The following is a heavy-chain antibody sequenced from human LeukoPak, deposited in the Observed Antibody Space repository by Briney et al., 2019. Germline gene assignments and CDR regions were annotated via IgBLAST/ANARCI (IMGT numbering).Heavy chain of an antibody. CDR3: ARGPCSGGSCYSRGIRRNFDY. V-gene: IGHV4-34*01. Sequence: SETLSLTCAAYGGSFSGYYWSWIRQPPGKGLEWIGEINHSGSTNYNPSLKSRVTISVDTSKNQFSLKLSSVTAADTAVYYCARGPCSGGSCYSRGIRRNFDYWGQGTLVTVSS. CDR1: GGSFSGYY. J-gene: IGHJ4*02. CDR2: INHSGST. D-gene: IGHD2-15*01.